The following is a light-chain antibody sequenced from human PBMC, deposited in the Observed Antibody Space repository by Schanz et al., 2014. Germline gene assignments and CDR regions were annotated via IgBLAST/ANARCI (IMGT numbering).Light chain of an antibody. CDR1: TSDIGSYDF. J-gene: IGLJ3*02. Sequence: QSALTQPASVSGAPGQSITISCTGTTSDIGSYDFVSWYRQHPGEATKLMIYEGSKRPSGVSNRFSASKSGNTASLTISGLQAEDEADYYCCAYAGSNIPVFGGGTKLTVL. V-gene: IGLV2-23*01. CDR3: CAYAGSNIPV. CDR2: EGS.